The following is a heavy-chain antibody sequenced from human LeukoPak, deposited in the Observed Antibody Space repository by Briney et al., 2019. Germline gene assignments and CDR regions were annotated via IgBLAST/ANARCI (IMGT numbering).Heavy chain of an antibody. V-gene: IGHV1-3*01. CDR3: ARDSAFADF. CDR1: GYTFTTYS. D-gene: IGHD3-16*01. J-gene: IGHJ4*02. CDR2: VNVGNGNT. Sequence: ASVKVSCKASGYTFTTYSVHWVRQAPGQRLEWMGWVNVGNGNTKYSQKFQGRVTITRDTSASTGYMELSSLKSEDTAVYYCARDSAFADFWGQGTLVTVSS.